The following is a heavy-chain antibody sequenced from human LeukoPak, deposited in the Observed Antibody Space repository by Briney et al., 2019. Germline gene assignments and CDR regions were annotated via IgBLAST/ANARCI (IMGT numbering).Heavy chain of an antibody. D-gene: IGHD6-13*01. CDR1: GGSISSYY. CDR2: IYYSGST. J-gene: IGHJ6*02. V-gene: IGHV4-59*01. CDR3: ARVGGGSSWTYYYYYGMDV. Sequence: SETLSLTCTVSGGSISSYYWSWIRQPPGKGLEWIGYIYYSGSTNYNPSLKSRVTISVDMSKNQFSLKLSSVTAADTAVYYCARVGGGSSWTYYYYYGMDVWGQGTTVTVSS.